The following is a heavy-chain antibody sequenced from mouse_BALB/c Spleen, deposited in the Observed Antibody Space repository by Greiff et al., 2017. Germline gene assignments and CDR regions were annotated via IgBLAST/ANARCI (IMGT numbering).Heavy chain of an antibody. J-gene: IGHJ4*01. CDR1: GYSITSDYA. V-gene: IGHV3-2*02. Sequence: VQLQQSGPGLVKPSQSLSLTCTVTGYSITSDYAWNWIRQFPGNKLEWMGYISYSGSTSYNPSLKSRISITRDTSKNQFFLQLNSVTTEDTATYYCARERYDAMDYWGQGTSVTVSS. CDR3: ARERYDAMDY. CDR2: ISYSGST.